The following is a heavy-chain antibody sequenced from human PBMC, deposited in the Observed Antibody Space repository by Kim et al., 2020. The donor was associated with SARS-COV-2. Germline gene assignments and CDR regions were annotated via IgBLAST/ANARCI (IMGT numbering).Heavy chain of an antibody. J-gene: IGHJ5*02. Sequence: SVKVSCKASGGTFSSYAISWVRQAPGQGLEWMGGIIPIFGTANYAQKFQGRVTITADESTSTAYMELSSLRSEDTAVYYCARDYYGSGRYNKIFPFDPWGQGTLVTVSS. V-gene: IGHV1-69*13. D-gene: IGHD3-10*01. CDR3: ARDYYGSGRYNKIFPFDP. CDR1: GGTFSSYA. CDR2: IIPIFGTA.